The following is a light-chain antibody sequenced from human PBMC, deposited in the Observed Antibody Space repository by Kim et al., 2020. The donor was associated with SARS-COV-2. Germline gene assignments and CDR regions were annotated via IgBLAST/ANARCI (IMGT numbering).Light chain of an antibody. V-gene: IGLV3-21*04. CDR2: FDS. Sequence: SYELTQPPSVSVAPGKTARITCGGDNIGSNSVHWYQKKSGQAPVLVMYFDSDRPAAIPERFSASKSGNTATLTINKVEAWDEADYYCQVWGTSSGYQYVFGTGTKLTVL. CDR1: NIGSNS. CDR3: QVWGTSSGYQYV. J-gene: IGLJ1*01.